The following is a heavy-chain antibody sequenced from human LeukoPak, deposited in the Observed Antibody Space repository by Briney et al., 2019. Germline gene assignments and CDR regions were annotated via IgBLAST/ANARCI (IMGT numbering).Heavy chain of an antibody. CDR2: IYPYDSDI. V-gene: IGHV5-51*01. CDR1: GYSFTNNW. CDR3: ARGDYAHY. J-gene: IGHJ4*02. Sequence: GESLKISCKASGYSFTNNWIAWVRQMPGKGLEWMGIIYPYDSDIRYSPSFQGQVTISADKSITTAYLQWSSLKASDTAMYYCARGDYAHYWGQGTLVTVSS. D-gene: IGHD4-17*01.